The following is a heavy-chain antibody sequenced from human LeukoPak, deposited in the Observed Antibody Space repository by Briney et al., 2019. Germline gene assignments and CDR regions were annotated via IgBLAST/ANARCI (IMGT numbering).Heavy chain of an antibody. Sequence: PGGSLQLSCAASGFDFSHYGMHWVRQAPGKGLEWVAFIQYDGSKKYYVDSVKGRFTASRDDSQNILYLQMNSLGPEDTAVYYCCKEQLNMINVAVTDDAFDVWGQGTAVTVSS. CDR3: CKEQLNMINVAVTDDAFDV. D-gene: IGHD6-19*01. J-gene: IGHJ3*01. CDR2: IQYDGSKK. V-gene: IGHV3-30*02. CDR1: GFDFSHYG.